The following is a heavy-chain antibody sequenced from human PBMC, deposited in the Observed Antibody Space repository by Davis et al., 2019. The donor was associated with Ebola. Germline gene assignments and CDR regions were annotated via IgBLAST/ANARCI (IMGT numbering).Heavy chain of an antibody. J-gene: IGHJ6*02. CDR1: GFTFSNAW. V-gene: IGHV3-15*07. CDR2: IKSKTDGGTT. Sequence: PGGSLRLSCAASGFTFSNAWMNWVRQAPGKGLEWVGRIKSKTDGGTTDYAAPVKGRFTISRDDSKNTLYLQMNSLKTEDTAVYYCTTGDTAMGPWYYYGMDVWGQGTTVTVSS. D-gene: IGHD5-18*01. CDR3: TTGDTAMGPWYYYGMDV.